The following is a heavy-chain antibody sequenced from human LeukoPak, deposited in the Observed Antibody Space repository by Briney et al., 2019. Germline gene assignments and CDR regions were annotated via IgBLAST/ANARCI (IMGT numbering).Heavy chain of an antibody. CDR2: ISGSGGST. CDR1: GFTFSSYA. D-gene: IGHD3-3*01. J-gene: IGHJ4*02. CDR3: AKERDSYYDFWSGYSANDY. V-gene: IGHV3-23*01. Sequence: PGGSLRLSCAASGFTFSSYAMGWVRQAPGKGLEWVSAISGSGGSTYYADSVKGRSTISRDNSKNTLYLQMNSLRAEDTAVYYCAKERDSYYDFWSGYSANDYWGQGTLVTVSS.